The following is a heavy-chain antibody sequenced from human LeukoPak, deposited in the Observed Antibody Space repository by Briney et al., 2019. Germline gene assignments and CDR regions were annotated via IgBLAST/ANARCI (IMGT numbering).Heavy chain of an antibody. V-gene: IGHV3-74*01. CDR3: ARGARYYPVDY. CDR2: INSDGSST. J-gene: IGHJ4*02. CDR1: GFTFSSYS. D-gene: IGHD3-22*01. Sequence: GGSLRLSCAASGFTFSSYSMNWVRQAPGKGLVWVSRINSDGSSTSYADSVKGRLTISRDNAKNTLYLQMNSLRAEDTAVYYCARGARYYPVDYWGQGTLVTVSS.